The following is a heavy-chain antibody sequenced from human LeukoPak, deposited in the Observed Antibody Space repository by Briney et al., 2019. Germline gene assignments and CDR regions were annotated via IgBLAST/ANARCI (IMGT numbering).Heavy chain of an antibody. V-gene: IGHV3-23*01. D-gene: IGHD1/OR15-1a*01. CDR3: AKDRSRATNVNGFDP. CDR1: GFTFSSYA. CDR2: ISGSGGST. J-gene: IGHJ5*02. Sequence: TGGSLRLSCAASGFTFSSYAMSWVRQAPGKGLEWVSAISGSGGSTYYADSVKGRFTISRDNSKNTLYLQMNSLRAEDTAVYYCAKDRSRATNVNGFDPWGQGTLVTVSS.